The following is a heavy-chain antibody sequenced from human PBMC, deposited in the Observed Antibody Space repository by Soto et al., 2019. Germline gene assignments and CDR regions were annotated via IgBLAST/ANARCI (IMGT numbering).Heavy chain of an antibody. V-gene: IGHV4-4*07. CDR2: IYSSGNT. CDR1: GGTIIGYY. CDR3: ARGQRFSDWFDP. J-gene: IGHJ5*02. Sequence: SETLSLTCSVSGGTIIGYYCTFIRQPAGKGLEWIGRIYSSGNTKYNPSLQSRVTMSLDTSNNQFSLGLTSVTAADTAVYYCARGQRFSDWFDPWGQGTLVTVSS. D-gene: IGHD3-3*01.